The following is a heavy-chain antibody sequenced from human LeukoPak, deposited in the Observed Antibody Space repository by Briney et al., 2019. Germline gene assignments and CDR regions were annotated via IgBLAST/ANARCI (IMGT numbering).Heavy chain of an antibody. CDR3: ARHYTGRDGYNGFDY. J-gene: IGHJ4*02. CDR2: IYYSGST. V-gene: IGHV4-59*08. D-gene: IGHD5-24*01. CDR1: GGSISSYY. Sequence: SETLSLTCTVSGGSISSYYWSWIRQPPGKGLEWIGYIYYSGSTNYNPSLKSRVTISVDTSKNQFSLKLRSVTAADTAVYYCARHYTGRDGYNGFDYWGQGTLVTVSS.